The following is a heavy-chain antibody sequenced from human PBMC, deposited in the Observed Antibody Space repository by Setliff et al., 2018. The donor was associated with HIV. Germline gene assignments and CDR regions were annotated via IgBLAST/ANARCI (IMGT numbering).Heavy chain of an antibody. CDR1: GGSFSAYY. J-gene: IGHJ4*02. CDR3: ARAGGTGDFNF. V-gene: IGHV4-34*01. D-gene: IGHD1-7*01. Sequence: LSLTCAVYGGSFSAYYWSWIRQSPGKGLEWIGEVNHSGSSYYNASLRSRVTISADPSKSQVSLKLSSVTAADTAAYYCARAGGTGDFNFWGQGTLVTVSS. CDR2: VNHSGSS.